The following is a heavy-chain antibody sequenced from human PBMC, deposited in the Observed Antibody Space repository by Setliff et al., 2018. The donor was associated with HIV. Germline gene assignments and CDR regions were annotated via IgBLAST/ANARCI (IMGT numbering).Heavy chain of an antibody. Sequence: ASVKVSCKASGYTFSTYDIHWMRQATGQGLEWMGSMNPNNGNTVYAQKFQGRVTMTRDTSASTAYMELSSLTSEDTAVYYCARGDVVVPAAIVVDWFDPWGQGTLVTVSS. V-gene: IGHV1-8*01. CDR1: GYTFSTYD. D-gene: IGHD2-2*01. CDR3: ARGDVVVPAAIVVDWFDP. CDR2: MNPNNGNT. J-gene: IGHJ5*02.